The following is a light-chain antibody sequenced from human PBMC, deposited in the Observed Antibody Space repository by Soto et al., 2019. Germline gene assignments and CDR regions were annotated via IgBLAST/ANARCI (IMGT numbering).Light chain of an antibody. V-gene: IGKV3-15*01. J-gene: IGKJ1*01. CDR2: DAS. CDR3: HQYNDWPPA. Sequence: EIVMTQSPATLSVSQGDRATLSCRASQSVGSNVAWYQQKPGQAPRLLIYDASTRATGIPARFSGSGSGTEFTLTISSLQSEDFAVFYCHQYNDWPPAFGQGTKVDIK. CDR1: QSVGSN.